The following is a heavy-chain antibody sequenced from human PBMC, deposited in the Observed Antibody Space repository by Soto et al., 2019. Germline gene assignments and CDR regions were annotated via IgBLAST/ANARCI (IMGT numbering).Heavy chain of an antibody. CDR2: IYYSGST. J-gene: IGHJ4*02. D-gene: IGHD6-19*01. CDR3: ASGGYSSGHDY. CDR1: GGSISSYY. Sequence: ASETLSLTCTVSGGSISSYYWSWIRQPPGKGLEWIGYIYYSGSTNYNPSLKSRVTISVDTSKNQFSLKLSSVTAADTAVYYCASGGYSSGHDYWGQGTLVTVSS. V-gene: IGHV4-59*01.